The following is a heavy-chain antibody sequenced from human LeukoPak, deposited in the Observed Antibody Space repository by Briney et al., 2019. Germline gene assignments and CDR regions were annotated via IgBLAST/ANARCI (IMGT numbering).Heavy chain of an antibody. V-gene: IGHV1-18*01. J-gene: IGHJ5*02. CDR1: GYTFTSYG. CDR2: ISAYNGNT. D-gene: IGHD2-2*01. Sequence: GASVTVSCTASGYTFTSYGISWVRQAPGQGLEWMGWISAYNGNTNYAQKLQGRVTITTDTSTSTAYMELRSLRSDDTAVYYCARSLSADWFDPWGQGTLVTVSS. CDR3: ARSLSADWFDP.